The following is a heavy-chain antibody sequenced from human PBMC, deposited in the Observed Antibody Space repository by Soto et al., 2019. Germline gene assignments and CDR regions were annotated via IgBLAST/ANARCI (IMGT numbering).Heavy chain of an antibody. D-gene: IGHD2-2*01. Sequence: SETVCLTCTVSGGSISSGGYYWSWIRQHPGKGLEWIGYIDYSGRTYYNPSLKSRVSISVATSKNRFSRNLSSVTAADTSVHYCAIEDCSSTSCGYAFDIWGQGTMVTVSS. J-gene: IGHJ3*02. V-gene: IGHV4-31*03. CDR2: IDYSGRT. CDR3: AIEDCSSTSCGYAFDI. CDR1: GGSISSGGYY.